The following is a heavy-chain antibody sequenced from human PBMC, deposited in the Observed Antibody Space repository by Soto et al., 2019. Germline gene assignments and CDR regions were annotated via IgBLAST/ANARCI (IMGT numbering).Heavy chain of an antibody. Sequence: QVQLVESGGTLVQPGGSLRVSCAASAFTFSDYYMSWVRQAPGKGLEWLSYISGGGGSTIQYADSVRVRFTISRDNAKGSVFRQMNGLRAEDTAVYYCARQRGYYDRSGLDYWGQGTLVTVSS. CDR3: ARQRGYYDRSGLDY. CDR2: ISGGGGSTI. V-gene: IGHV3-11*01. D-gene: IGHD3-22*01. CDR1: AFTFSDYY. J-gene: IGHJ4*02.